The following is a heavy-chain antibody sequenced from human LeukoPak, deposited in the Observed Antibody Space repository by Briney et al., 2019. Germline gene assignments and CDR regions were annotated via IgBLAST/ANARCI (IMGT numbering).Heavy chain of an antibody. CDR2: IYYSGST. D-gene: IGHD3-22*01. CDR1: GGSISSGGYY. V-gene: IGHV4-31*03. J-gene: IGHJ4*02. CDR3: ASYYDSSGYRDY. Sequence: SETLSLTCTVSGGSISSGGYYRSWIRQHPGKGLEWIGYIYYSGSTYYNPSLKSRVTISVDTSKNQFSLKLSSVTAADTAVYYCASYYDSSGYRDYWGQGTLVTVSS.